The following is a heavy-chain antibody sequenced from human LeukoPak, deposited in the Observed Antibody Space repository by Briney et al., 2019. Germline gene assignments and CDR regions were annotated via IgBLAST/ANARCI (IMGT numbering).Heavy chain of an antibody. V-gene: IGHV4-39*07. D-gene: IGHD2-21*01. J-gene: IGHJ3*01. CDR3: ARGIGPNDAFDF. Sequence: PSETPSLTCTVSGGSISSSSYYWGWIRQPPGKGLEWIGSIYYSGSTYYNPSLKSRVTISVDTSKNQFSLKLSSVTAADTAVYYCARGIGPNDAFDFWGQGTMVTVSS. CDR2: IYYSGST. CDR1: GGSISSSSYY.